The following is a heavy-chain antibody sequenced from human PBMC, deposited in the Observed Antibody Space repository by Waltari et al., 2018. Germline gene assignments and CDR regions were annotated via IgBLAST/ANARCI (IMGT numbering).Heavy chain of an antibody. J-gene: IGHJ6*02. V-gene: IGHV1-3*01. CDR2: INAGNGNT. CDR1: GYTFTSYA. D-gene: IGHD3-3*01. CDR3: ARDAPAIFGVVNRPYYYGMDV. Sequence: QVQLVQSGAEVKKPGASVKVSCKASGYTFTSYAMHWVRQAPGQRLEWMGWINAGNGNTKYSQKFQGRVTITRDTSASTAYMELSSLRSEDTAVYYCARDAPAIFGVVNRPYYYGMDVWGQGTTVTVSS.